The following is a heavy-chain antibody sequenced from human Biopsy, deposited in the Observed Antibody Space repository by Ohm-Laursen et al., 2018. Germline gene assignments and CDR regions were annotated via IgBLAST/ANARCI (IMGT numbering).Heavy chain of an antibody. CDR1: GGSISSSY. Sequence: TLSLTCSVSGGSISSSYWSWIRQPPGKGLEWIGGIYYSGSTNYNPSLKSRVTISVDTSKNQFSLRLNSVTAADTAVYYCARATNSTGWPYYHFYGMDVWGQGTTVTVSS. D-gene: IGHD2/OR15-2a*01. CDR2: IYYSGST. CDR3: ARATNSTGWPYYHFYGMDV. V-gene: IGHV4-59*01. J-gene: IGHJ6*02.